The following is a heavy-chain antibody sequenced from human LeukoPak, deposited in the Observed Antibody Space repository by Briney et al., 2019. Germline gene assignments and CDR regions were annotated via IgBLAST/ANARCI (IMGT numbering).Heavy chain of an antibody. Sequence: GRSLRLSCSASGFTFSTYNMPWVRQAPGKRLEWVTFIRSDGSYKNHADSVKGRFTISRDNSNNTLFLQMNSLRAEDTAVYYCARDYRFYFDYWGQGTLVTVSS. CDR1: GFTFSTYN. J-gene: IGHJ4*02. V-gene: IGHV3-30*02. CDR3: ARDYRFYFDY. CDR2: IRSDGSYK. D-gene: IGHD4-11*01.